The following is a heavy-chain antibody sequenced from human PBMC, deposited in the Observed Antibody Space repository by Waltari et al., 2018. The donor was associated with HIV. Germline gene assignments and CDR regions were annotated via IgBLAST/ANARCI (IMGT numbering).Heavy chain of an antibody. CDR2: ICYDGSNK. V-gene: IGHV3-33*01. CDR1: GFTFKHYG. Sequence: QVQLVESGGGVVQPGRSLRLSCAASGFTFKHYGMHWVRQAPGKGVEGGAVICYDGSNKNYAESVKCRLTISGDNSKNRLYLRMNSLRAEDTAVYYCARDRGGSSALVLDSWGQGTLVTVSS. D-gene: IGHD1-26*01. CDR3: ARDRGGSSALVLDS. J-gene: IGHJ4*02.